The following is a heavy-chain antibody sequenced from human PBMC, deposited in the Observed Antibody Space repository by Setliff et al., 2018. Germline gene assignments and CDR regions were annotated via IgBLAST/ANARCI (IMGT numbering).Heavy chain of an antibody. J-gene: IGHJ4*02. Sequence: SVKVSCKASGGTFSSYAISWVRQAPGQGLEWMGGIIPIFGTANYAQKFQGRVTMTTDTSTSTAYMELRSLRSDDTAVYYCARKGLDYSLHFDYWGQGTLVTVSS. CDR2: IIPIFGTA. CDR1: GGTFSSYA. D-gene: IGHD5-18*01. V-gene: IGHV1-69*05. CDR3: ARKGLDYSLHFDY.